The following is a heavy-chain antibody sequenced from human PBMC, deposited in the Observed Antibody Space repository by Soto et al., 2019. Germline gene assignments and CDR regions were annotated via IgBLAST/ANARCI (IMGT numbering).Heavy chain of an antibody. D-gene: IGHD3-16*01. CDR3: ARPTGVFRRVLDD. Sequence: ASVKVSCKASGYTFTSYGINLVRQAPGQGLEXMGXTRXXNXXXXXAXXLQGRVTMTTAASTSTAYMELRSPRSDDTAIYKGARPTGVFRRVLDDWGQGTRVPVSS. CDR1: GYTFTSYG. V-gene: IGHV1-18*04. J-gene: IGHJ4*02. CDR2: TRXXNXXX.